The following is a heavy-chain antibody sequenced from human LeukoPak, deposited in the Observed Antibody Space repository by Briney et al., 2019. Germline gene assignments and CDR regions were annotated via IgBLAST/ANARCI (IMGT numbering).Heavy chain of an antibody. CDR1: GGSISSASYY. D-gene: IGHD4-11*01. J-gene: IGHJ4*02. Sequence: SSETLSLTCTVSGGSISSASYYWHWIRQPAGKGLEWIGRISTSGITKYNPSLKSRVTIPVDTSKNQFSLKLSSVTAADTAVYYCARGPDYSNYVDYWGQGTLVTVSS. CDR3: ARGPDYSNYVDY. CDR2: ISTSGIT. V-gene: IGHV4-61*02.